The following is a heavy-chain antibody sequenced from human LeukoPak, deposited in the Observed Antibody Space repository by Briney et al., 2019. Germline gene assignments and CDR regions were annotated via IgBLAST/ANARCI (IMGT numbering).Heavy chain of an antibody. V-gene: IGHV3-23*01. J-gene: IGHJ3*02. CDR3: AKDPNGDYVGAFDS. Sequence: GGSLRLSCAASGFTFSAYAVIWVRQAPGKGLEWVSAISASGDYTHYADSVKGRFDISRDNSKNTVYLQMSCLRAEDAALYYCAKDPNGDYVGAFDSWGQGTTVIVSS. CDR2: ISASGDYT. CDR1: GFTFSAYA. D-gene: IGHD4-17*01.